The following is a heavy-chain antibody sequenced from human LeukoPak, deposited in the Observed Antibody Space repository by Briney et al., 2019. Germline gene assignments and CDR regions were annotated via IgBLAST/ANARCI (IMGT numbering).Heavy chain of an antibody. CDR2: IYYSGST. CDR1: GGSLSSYY. V-gene: IGHV4-59*01. Sequence: PSETLSLTCTVSGGSLSSYYWSWIRQPPGKGLEWNGYIYYSGSTNYNPSLKSRVTISVDTSKNQFSLKLSSVTAADTAVYYCARTTEGGYTYDYFYYYYMDVWGKGTTVTISS. J-gene: IGHJ6*03. D-gene: IGHD5-18*01. CDR3: ARTTEGGYTYDYFYYYYMDV.